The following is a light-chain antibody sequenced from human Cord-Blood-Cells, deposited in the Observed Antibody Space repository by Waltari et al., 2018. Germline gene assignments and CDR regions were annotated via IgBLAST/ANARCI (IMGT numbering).Light chain of an antibody. Sequence: EIVLTQSPATLSLSPGERATLSCKASQSVSSYLAWYQQKPGQAPRRLIYDASNRATGTPATFSGSGSGTDFTLTISSLEPEDFAVYYCQQRSNWPPALTFGGGTKVEIK. CDR2: DAS. CDR1: QSVSSY. J-gene: IGKJ4*01. V-gene: IGKV3-11*01. CDR3: QQRSNWPPALT.